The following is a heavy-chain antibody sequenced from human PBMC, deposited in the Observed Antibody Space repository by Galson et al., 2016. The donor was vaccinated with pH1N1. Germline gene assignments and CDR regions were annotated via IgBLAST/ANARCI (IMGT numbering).Heavy chain of an antibody. J-gene: IGHJ4*02. CDR3: ATEDYYTSLY. V-gene: IGHV3-7*01. CDR2: INQDGSRK. D-gene: IGHD1-26*01. Sequence: SLRLSCAASGFIFSDYWMSWVRQAPGKGLKWVAKINQDGSRKYYVDSMKGRWTISRDNAENSLSLQMNSLRVEDTALYYCATEDYYTSLYWGQGILVTVSS. CDR1: GFIFSDYW.